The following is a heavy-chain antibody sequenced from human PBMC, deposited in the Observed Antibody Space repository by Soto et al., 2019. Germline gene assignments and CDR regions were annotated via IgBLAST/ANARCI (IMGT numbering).Heavy chain of an antibody. CDR3: ARDLHDSSGSAGY. J-gene: IGHJ4*02. Sequence: QVQLVESGGGVVQPGRSLRLSCAASGFTFSSYAMHWVRQAPGKGLEWVAVISYDGSNKYYADSVKGRFTISRDNSKNTLYLQMNSLRAEDTAVYYCARDLHDSSGSAGYWGQGTLVTVSS. V-gene: IGHV3-30-3*01. CDR1: GFTFSSYA. CDR2: ISYDGSNK. D-gene: IGHD3-22*01.